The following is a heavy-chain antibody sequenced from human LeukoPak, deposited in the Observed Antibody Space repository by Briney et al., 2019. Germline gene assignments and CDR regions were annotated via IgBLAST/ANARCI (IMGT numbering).Heavy chain of an antibody. Sequence: SGGSLRLSCAASGFTFSSYSMNWVRQAPGKGLEWVSSISSSSSYIYYADSVKGRFTISRDNAKNSLYLQMNSLRAEDTPVYYWAGAARSYYYDSSCYPGGEGTPDYWGQGTLVTASS. CDR3: AGAARSYYYDSSCYPGGEGTPDY. V-gene: IGHV3-21*01. J-gene: IGHJ4*02. CDR2: ISSSSSYI. D-gene: IGHD3-22*01. CDR1: GFTFSSYS.